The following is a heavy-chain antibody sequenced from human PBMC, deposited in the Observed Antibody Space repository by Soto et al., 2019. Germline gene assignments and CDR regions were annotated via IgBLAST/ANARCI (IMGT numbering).Heavy chain of an antibody. J-gene: IGHJ4*02. CDR3: GKYYDGSGNLHDY. CDR2: IYPGNSDS. D-gene: IGHD3-10*01. CDR1: GYSFTTYW. Sequence: PGESLKISCKGSGYSFTTYWIGWVRQMPGKSLEWLGIIYPGNSDSRYSPSFQGQVTISADRSISTAYLQWSSPKASDTAIYYCGKYYDGSGNLHDYWGQGNLVTVSS. V-gene: IGHV5-51*01.